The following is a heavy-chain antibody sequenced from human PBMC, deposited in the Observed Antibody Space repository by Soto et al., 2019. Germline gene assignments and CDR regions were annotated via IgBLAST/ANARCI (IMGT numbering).Heavy chain of an antibody. CDR1: GGSISSNKW. CDR3: ARDDHIVVVPTSLGAMDV. CDR2: IYHSGST. Sequence: QVQLQESGPGLVKPSETLSLTCAVYGGSISSNKWWSWVRQPPGKGLEWMGEIYHSGSTYYNPSLKSRVTISLDKSKNQFSLKLTSVTAADSAVYYCARDDHIVVVPTSLGAMDVWGQGTTVTVSS. V-gene: IGHV4-4*02. J-gene: IGHJ6*02. D-gene: IGHD2-2*01.